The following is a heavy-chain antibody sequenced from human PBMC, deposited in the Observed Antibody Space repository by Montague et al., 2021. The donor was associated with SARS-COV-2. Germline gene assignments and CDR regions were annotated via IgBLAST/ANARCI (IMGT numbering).Heavy chain of an antibody. Sequence: TLSLTCTVSGGSISSGGYYWSWIRQHPGKGLEWIGYIYYSGSTYYNPSLKSRVTISVDTSKNQFSLKLSSVTAADTAVYYCATKIVVVPAAYYYYYGMDVWGQGTTATVSS. D-gene: IGHD2-2*01. CDR2: IYYSGST. CDR1: GGSISSGGYY. CDR3: ATKIVVVPAAYYYYYGMDV. V-gene: IGHV4-31*03. J-gene: IGHJ6*02.